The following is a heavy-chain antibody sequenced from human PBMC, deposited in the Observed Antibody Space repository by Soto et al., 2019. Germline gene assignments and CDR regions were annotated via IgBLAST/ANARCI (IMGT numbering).Heavy chain of an antibody. CDR2: ISGSGGST. V-gene: IGHV3-23*01. CDR3: AKVPRFRGGAFDI. Sequence: GGSLRLSCAASGFSFSTYAMSWVRQAPGKGLEWVSAISGSGGSTYYADSVKGRFTIPRDNSKNTLYLQMNSLRAEDTAVYYCAKVPRFRGGAFDIWGQGTMVTVSS. D-gene: IGHD3-10*01. J-gene: IGHJ3*02. CDR1: GFSFSTYA.